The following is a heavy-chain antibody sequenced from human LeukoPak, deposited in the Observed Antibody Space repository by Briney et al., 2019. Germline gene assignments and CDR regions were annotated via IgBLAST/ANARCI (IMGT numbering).Heavy chain of an antibody. CDR1: AFIFSGHW. D-gene: IGHD6-13*01. V-gene: IGHV3-74*01. CDR2: INSDGSST. CDR3: ARRIAAAAAPYYFDY. Sequence: GGSLRLSCEGSAFIFSGHWMHWVRQAPGKGLLWVSRINSDGSSTSYADSVKGRFTISRDNAKNTLYLQMNSLRAEDTAVYYCARRIAAAAAPYYFDYWGQGTLVTVSS. J-gene: IGHJ4*02.